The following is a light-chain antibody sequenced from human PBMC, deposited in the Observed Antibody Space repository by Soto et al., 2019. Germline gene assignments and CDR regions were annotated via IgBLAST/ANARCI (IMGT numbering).Light chain of an antibody. CDR1: QSVSSN. Sequence: ELVMTQSPATLSVSPGERATLSCRASQSVSSNLAWYQQKPGQAPRLLIYGASTTATGIPARFSGSGSGTEFTLTISSLQSEDFAVYYCQHYNNWPRTFGQGTKVEIK. CDR3: QHYNNWPRT. CDR2: GAS. J-gene: IGKJ1*01. V-gene: IGKV3-15*01.